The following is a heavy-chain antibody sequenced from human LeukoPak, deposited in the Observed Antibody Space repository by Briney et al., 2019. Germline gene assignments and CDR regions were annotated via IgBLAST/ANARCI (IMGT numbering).Heavy chain of an antibody. D-gene: IGHD1-26*01. CDR2: INHSGST. CDR1: GGSFSGYY. J-gene: IGHJ4*02. V-gene: IGHV4-34*01. CDR3: ARDVGATPGYFDY. Sequence: SETLSLTCAVYGGSFSGYYWSWIRQPPGKGLEWIGEINHSGSTNYNPSLKSRVTISVDTSKNQFPLKLSSVTAADTAVYYCARDVGATPGYFDYWGQGTLVTVSS.